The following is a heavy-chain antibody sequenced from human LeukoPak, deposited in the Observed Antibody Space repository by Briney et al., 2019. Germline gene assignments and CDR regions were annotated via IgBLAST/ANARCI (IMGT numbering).Heavy chain of an antibody. J-gene: IGHJ4*02. CDR1: GGSVSSTNGY. CDR3: GRGPAAGTGPDY. Sequence: SETLSPTCTVSGGSVSSTNGYWRWIRQPPGKGLEWVGFFSYNVHSDYNPSLKSRVTISVDTSKNQFSLRLSSVTAADTAIYYCGRGPAAGTGPDYWGQGTLVTVSS. V-gene: IGHV4-61*01. CDR2: FSYNVHS. D-gene: IGHD6-13*01.